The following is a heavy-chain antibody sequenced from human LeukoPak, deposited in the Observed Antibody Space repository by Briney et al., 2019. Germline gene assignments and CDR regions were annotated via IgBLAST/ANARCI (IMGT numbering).Heavy chain of an antibody. CDR3: AKYCVTPTCYGRMFDF. Sequence: GGSLRLSCAASGFTFSTYTMTWVRQAPGQGLEWVACIAANGAKTYYGDSVKGRFTISRDNSKNTVTLQMNSLRAEDTAVYYCAKYCVTPTCYGRMFDFWGQGALVTVSS. CDR1: GFTFSTYT. CDR2: IAANGAKT. J-gene: IGHJ4*02. D-gene: IGHD2-21*01. V-gene: IGHV3-23*01.